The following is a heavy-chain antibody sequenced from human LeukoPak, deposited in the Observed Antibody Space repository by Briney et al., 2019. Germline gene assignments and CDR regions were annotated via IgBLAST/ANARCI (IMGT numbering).Heavy chain of an antibody. D-gene: IGHD3-10*01. J-gene: IGHJ4*02. CDR2: IIPIFGTA. V-gene: IGHV1-69*06. Sequence: GASVKVSCKASGGTFSSYAISWVRQAPGQGLEWMGGIIPIFGTANYAQKFQGRVTITADKSTSTAYMELSSLRSEDTAVYYCASGGAPLRGVISHPDYWGQGTLVTVSS. CDR3: ASGGAPLRGVISHPDY. CDR1: GGTFSSYA.